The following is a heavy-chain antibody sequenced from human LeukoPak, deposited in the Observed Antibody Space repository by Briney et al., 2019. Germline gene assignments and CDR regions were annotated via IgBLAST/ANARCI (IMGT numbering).Heavy chain of an antibody. CDR2: ISDSGGRT. Sequence: GGSLRLSCAASGFTFSSYAMNWVRQAPGKGLEWVSGISDSGGRTDYADSVKGRFTISRDNSKNTLYLQMNSLRAEDTAVYYCAKKYQAGYYYDSSGYSWGQGTMVTVSS. D-gene: IGHD3-22*01. J-gene: IGHJ3*01. CDR3: AKKYQAGYYYDSSGYS. CDR1: GFTFSSYA. V-gene: IGHV3-23*01.